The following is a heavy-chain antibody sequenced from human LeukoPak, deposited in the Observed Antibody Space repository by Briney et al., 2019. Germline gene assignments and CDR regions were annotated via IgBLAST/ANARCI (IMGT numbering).Heavy chain of an antibody. CDR1: GFTFSDYW. V-gene: IGHV3-7*01. D-gene: IGHD3-16*01. Sequence: PGGSLRLSCVVSGFTFSDYWMNWVRQAPGKGLEWVANIKGSGSEKYYLDSVKGRFTISRDNSWNTLYLQMNSLTVEDTAVYYCARGWGEKGRCRGCTFKNPEFDYWGQGALVIVSS. J-gene: IGHJ4*02. CDR3: ARGWGEKGRCRGCTFKNPEFDY. CDR2: IKGSGSEK.